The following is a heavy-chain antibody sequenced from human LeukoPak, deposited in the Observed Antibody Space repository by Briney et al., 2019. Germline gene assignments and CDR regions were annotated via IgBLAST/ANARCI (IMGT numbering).Heavy chain of an antibody. J-gene: IGHJ5*02. CDR3: ARGLMVRGVSVRPYNWFDP. D-gene: IGHD3-10*01. CDR1: GYTFTSYD. CDR2: MNPNSGNT. V-gene: IGHV1-8*01. Sequence: ASVKVSCKASGYTFTSYDINWVRQATGQGLEWMGWMNPNSGNTGYAQKLQGRVTMTRNTSISTAYMELSSLRSEDTAVYYCARGLMVRGVSVRPYNWFDPWGQGTLVTVSS.